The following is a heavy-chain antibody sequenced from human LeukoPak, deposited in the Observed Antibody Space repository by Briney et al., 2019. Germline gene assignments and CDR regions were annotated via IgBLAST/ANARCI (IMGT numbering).Heavy chain of an antibody. CDR1: GGSISSYY. CDR2: IYYSGST. CDR3: ARHGRWDSGTYSFDY. V-gene: IGHV4-59*08. D-gene: IGHD1-26*01. Sequence: KPSETLSLTCTVSGGSISSYYWSWIRQPPGKGLEWIGYIYYSGSTTYNPSLKSRVTISVDTSKNQFSLKLTAVTAADTAVYYCARHGRWDSGTYSFDYWGQGTLVTVSS. J-gene: IGHJ4*02.